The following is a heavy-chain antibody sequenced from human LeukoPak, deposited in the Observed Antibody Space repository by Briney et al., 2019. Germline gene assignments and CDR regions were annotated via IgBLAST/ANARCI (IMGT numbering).Heavy chain of an antibody. CDR3: ARDHPVYIVVVPAATDY. V-gene: IGHV3-21*01. CDR2: ISSSSSYI. D-gene: IGHD2-2*01. J-gene: IGHJ4*02. CDR1: GFTFSSYS. Sequence: GGSLRLSCAASGFTFSSYSMNWVRQAPGKGLEWVSSISSSSSYIYYADSVKGRFTISRDNAKNSLYLQMNSLRAEDTAVYYCARDHPVYIVVVPAATDYWGQGTLVTVSS.